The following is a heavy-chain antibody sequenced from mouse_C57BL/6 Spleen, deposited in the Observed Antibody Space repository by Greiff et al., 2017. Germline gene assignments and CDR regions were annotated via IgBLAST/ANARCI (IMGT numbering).Heavy chain of an antibody. CDR3: ARGDYYGSCPFDY. J-gene: IGHJ2*01. V-gene: IGHV1-53*01. D-gene: IGHD1-1*01. Sequence: QVQLQQPGTELVKPGASVKLSCKASGYTFTSYWMHWVKQRPGQGLEWIGNINPSSGGTNYNEKIKSKATLTVDKSSSTAYMQLSSLTSEDSAVYYCARGDYYGSCPFDYWGQGTTLTVSS. CDR2: INPSSGGT. CDR1: GYTFTSYW.